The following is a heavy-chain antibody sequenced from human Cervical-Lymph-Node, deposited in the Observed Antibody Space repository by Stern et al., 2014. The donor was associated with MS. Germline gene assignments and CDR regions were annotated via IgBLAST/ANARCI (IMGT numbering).Heavy chain of an antibody. CDR3: ARQSSGGYR. CDR1: GGSVSRGSYY. D-gene: IGHD5-18*01. J-gene: IGHJ4*02. V-gene: IGHV4-61*01. Sequence: QVQLQESGPGLVKPSETLSLTCTVSGGSVSRGSYYWNWIRPPPGKGLEWIGYISYSGSTNYNTSLKSRVTISVDTSKNQFSLKLNSVTAADTAVYYCARQSSGGYRWGQGTLVTVSS. CDR2: ISYSGST.